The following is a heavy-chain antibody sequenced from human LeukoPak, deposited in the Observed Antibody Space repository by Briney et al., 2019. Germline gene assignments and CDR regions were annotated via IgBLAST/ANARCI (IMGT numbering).Heavy chain of an antibody. J-gene: IGHJ3*02. D-gene: IGHD6-13*01. Sequence: GGSLRLSCAASGFTVSSNYMSWVRQAPGKGLEWVSVIYSGGSRYYADSVKGRFTISRDNSKNTLYLQMNSLRAEDTAVYYCAKEMYSRNTGDAFDIWGQGTMVTVSS. CDR1: GFTVSSNY. CDR3: AKEMYSRNTGDAFDI. CDR2: IYSGGSR. V-gene: IGHV3-53*01.